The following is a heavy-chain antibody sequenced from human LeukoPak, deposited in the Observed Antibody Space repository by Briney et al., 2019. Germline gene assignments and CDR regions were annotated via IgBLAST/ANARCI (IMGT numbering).Heavy chain of an antibody. Sequence: SETLSLTCAVYGGSFSGYYWSWIRQPPGKGLEWIGEINHSGSTNYNPPLKSRVTTSVDTSKNQFSLKLSSVTAADTAVYYCARGDIVVVPAQNSAATEYYWGQGTLVTVSS. J-gene: IGHJ4*02. CDR2: INHSGST. V-gene: IGHV4-34*01. CDR3: ARGDIVVVPAQNSAATEYY. D-gene: IGHD2-2*01. CDR1: GGSFSGYY.